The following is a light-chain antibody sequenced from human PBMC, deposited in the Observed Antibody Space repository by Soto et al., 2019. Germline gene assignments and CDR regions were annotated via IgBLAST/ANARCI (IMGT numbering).Light chain of an antibody. CDR3: QQRSIWPWT. CDR2: DAS. V-gene: IGKV3-11*01. Sequence: EIVLTPSPATLSFSVVERATLSCWASQSVSNYFVWYQQKPGQAPRLLIYDASKRATGIPARFSGSGSGTDFTLTISSLEPEDFAVYYCQQRSIWPWTFGQGTKVDIK. CDR1: QSVSNY. J-gene: IGKJ1*01.